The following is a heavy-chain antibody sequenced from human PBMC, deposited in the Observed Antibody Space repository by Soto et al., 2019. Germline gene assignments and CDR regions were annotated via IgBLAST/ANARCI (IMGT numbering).Heavy chain of an antibody. Sequence: SETLSLTCAVSGGSISSGGYSWSWIRQPSGKGLEWIGYIYHSGSTNYNPSLKSRLTISVDTSKNQFSLKLSSVTAADTAVYYCARASNKRGYSYGPDYWGQGPLVTVSS. CDR3: ARASNKRGYSYGPDY. V-gene: IGHV4-30-2*01. CDR1: GGSISSGGYS. CDR2: IYHSGST. D-gene: IGHD5-18*01. J-gene: IGHJ4*02.